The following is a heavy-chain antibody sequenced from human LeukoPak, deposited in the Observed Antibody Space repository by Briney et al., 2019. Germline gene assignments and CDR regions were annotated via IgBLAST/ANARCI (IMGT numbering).Heavy chain of an antibody. CDR1: GFSFSTSGVG. V-gene: IGHV2-5*01. CDR3: AHSYSFYYASGTFRRDGWFDP. J-gene: IGHJ5*02. D-gene: IGHD3-10*01. Sequence: SGPTLVNPTQTLTLTCTFSGFSFSTSGVGVGWIRQPPGKALEWLALIYWNDDKPYNPSLRSRLTITKDTSKNQVVLTMTNMDPVDTGTYYCAHSYSFYYASGTFRRDGWFDPWGQGTLVTVSS. CDR2: IYWNDDK.